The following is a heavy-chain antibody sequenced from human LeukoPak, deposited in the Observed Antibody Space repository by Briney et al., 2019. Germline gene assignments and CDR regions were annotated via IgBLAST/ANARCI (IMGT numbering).Heavy chain of an antibody. CDR2: ISSSGSTI. J-gene: IGHJ6*03. CDR3: AKDMPEYYYMDV. CDR1: GFTFSDYY. V-gene: IGHV3-11*01. D-gene: IGHD2-2*01. Sequence: GGSLRLSCAASGFTFSDYYMSWIRQAPGKGLEWVSYISSSGSTIYYADSVKGRFTISRDNAKNSLYLQMNSLRAEDTALYYCAKDMPEYYYMDVWGKGTTVTVSS.